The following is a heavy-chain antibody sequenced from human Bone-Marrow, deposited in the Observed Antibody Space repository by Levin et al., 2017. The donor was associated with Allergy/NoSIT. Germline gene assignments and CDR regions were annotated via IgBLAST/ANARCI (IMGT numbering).Heavy chain of an antibody. CDR1: GFTFSSYA. V-gene: IGHV3-23*01. CDR3: AKVDIVATGKPNPHGGTTDGIDY. Sequence: GGSLRLSCAASGFTFSSYAMSWVRQAPGKGLEWVSSISGSGGSTYYADSVKGRFTISRDNSKNTLYLQMNSLRAEDTAVYYCAKVDIVATGKPNPHGGTTDGIDYWGQGTLVTVSS. CDR2: ISGSGGST. D-gene: IGHD5-12*01. J-gene: IGHJ4*02.